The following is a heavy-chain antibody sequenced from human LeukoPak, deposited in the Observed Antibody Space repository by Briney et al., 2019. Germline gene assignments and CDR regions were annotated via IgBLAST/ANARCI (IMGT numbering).Heavy chain of an antibody. V-gene: IGHV3-21*01. Sequence: GGSLRLSCAASGFTFSTYSMNWVRQAPGKGLEWVSSISSTSNYIYYADSLKGRFTISRDNAKNSLYLQMSSLRAEDTAVYYCARDAFGASCGGDCSRVYSFDYWGQGTLVTVSS. CDR1: GFTFSTYS. CDR2: ISSTSNYI. CDR3: ARDAFGASCGGDCSRVYSFDY. D-gene: IGHD2-21*02. J-gene: IGHJ4*02.